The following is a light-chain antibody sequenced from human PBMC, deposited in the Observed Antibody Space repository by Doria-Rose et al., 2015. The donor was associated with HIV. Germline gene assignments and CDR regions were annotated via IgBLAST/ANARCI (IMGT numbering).Light chain of an antibody. CDR1: QSFSSTY. CDR2: DGS. Sequence: LTQSPGTLSLSPGARATLSCTASQSFSSTYLAWYQQKPGQAPSLLIYDGSTRATGIPDRFSASGSGTDLTLTVNRLEPEDFAPYYCHQYGTSWTFGQGTKVEI. V-gene: IGKV3-20*01. J-gene: IGKJ1*01. CDR3: HQYGTSWT.